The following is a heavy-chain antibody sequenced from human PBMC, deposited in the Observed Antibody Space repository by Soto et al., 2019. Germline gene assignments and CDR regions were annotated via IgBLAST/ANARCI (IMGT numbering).Heavy chain of an antibody. CDR1: GFTFDDYA. J-gene: IGHJ4*02. Sequence: EVQLVESGGGLVQPGRSLRLSCAASGFTFDDYAMHWDRQAPGKGLEWVSGISWNSGRMGYADSVKGRFTISRDNAKNSLYLQMNSLRAEDTALYYCAKDKWELSYYFDHWGQGTLVTVSS. D-gene: IGHD1-26*01. CDR3: AKDKWELSYYFDH. V-gene: IGHV3-9*01. CDR2: ISWNSGRM.